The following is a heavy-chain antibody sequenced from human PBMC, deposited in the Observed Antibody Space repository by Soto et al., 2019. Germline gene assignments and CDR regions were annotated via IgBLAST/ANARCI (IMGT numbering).Heavy chain of an antibody. V-gene: IGHV1-69*13. Sequence: SVKVSCKAPGGTFSSYAISWVRQAPGQGLEWMGGIIPIFGTANYAQKFQGRVTITADESTSTAYMELSSLRSEDTAVYYCARDSGPLWFGELSHQSDYYGMDVWGQGTTVTVSS. CDR1: GGTFSSYA. CDR2: IIPIFGTA. J-gene: IGHJ6*02. D-gene: IGHD3-10*01. CDR3: ARDSGPLWFGELSHQSDYYGMDV.